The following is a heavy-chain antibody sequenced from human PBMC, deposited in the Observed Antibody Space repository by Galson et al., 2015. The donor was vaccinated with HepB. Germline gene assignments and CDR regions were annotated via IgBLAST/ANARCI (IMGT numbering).Heavy chain of an antibody. D-gene: IGHD6-13*01. CDR1: GGSFSGYY. CDR2: INHSGST. CDR3: ASGTAAGRADY. J-gene: IGHJ4*02. V-gene: IGHV4-34*01. Sequence: ETLSLTCAVYGGSFSGYYWSWIRQPPGKGLEWIGEINHSGSTNYDPSLKSRVTISVDTSKNQFSLKLSSVTAADTAVYYCASGTAAGRADYWGQGTLVTVSS.